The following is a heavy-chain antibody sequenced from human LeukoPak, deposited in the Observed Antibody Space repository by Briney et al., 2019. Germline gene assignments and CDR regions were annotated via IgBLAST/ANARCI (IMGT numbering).Heavy chain of an antibody. CDR3: ARHSIAVAGRSHRPIDY. CDR2: IYYSGST. V-gene: IGHV4-59*08. Sequence: SETLSLTCTVSGGSISSYYWSWIRQPPGKGLEWIGYIYYSGSTNYNPSLKSRVTISVDTSKNQFSLKLSSVTAADTAVYYCARHSIAVAGRSHRPIDYWGQGTQVTVSS. D-gene: IGHD6-13*01. CDR1: GGSISSYY. J-gene: IGHJ4*02.